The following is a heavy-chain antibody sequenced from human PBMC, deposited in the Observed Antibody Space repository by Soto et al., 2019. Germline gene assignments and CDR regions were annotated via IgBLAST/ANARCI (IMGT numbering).Heavy chain of an antibody. J-gene: IGHJ6*02. Sequence: GSLRLSSAAPGFTFSRCAMSRVRQAPGKGLGWVSARSGSDDSTYYEDSVKGGFASSRDNSKSPLYMQMSSLSAENTAVYYYAKDNYLHYSDSSGYYPSYYYGLDVWVQGTTVNVSS. CDR3: AKDNYLHYSDSSGYYPSYYYGLDV. D-gene: IGHD3-22*01. CDR2: RSGSDDST. V-gene: IGHV3-23*01. CDR1: GFTFSRCA.